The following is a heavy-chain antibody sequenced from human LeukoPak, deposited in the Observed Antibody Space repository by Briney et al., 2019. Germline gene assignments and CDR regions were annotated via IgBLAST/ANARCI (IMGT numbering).Heavy chain of an antibody. V-gene: IGHV4-34*01. D-gene: IGHD2-15*01. Sequence: SETLSLTCAVYGGSFSGFYWSWIRQPPGKGLEWIGEINHSGSTNYNPSLKSRVTISVDTSKNQFSLKLSSVTAADTAVYYCARAERAFCSGGSCYDYYTMDVWGQGTTVTVSS. CDR1: GGSFSGFY. CDR3: ARAERAFCSGGSCYDYYTMDV. J-gene: IGHJ6*02. CDR2: INHSGST.